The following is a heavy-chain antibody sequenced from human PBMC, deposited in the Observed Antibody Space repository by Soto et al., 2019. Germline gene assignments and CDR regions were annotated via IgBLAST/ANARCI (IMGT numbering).Heavy chain of an antibody. V-gene: IGHV3-21*01. CDR3: ARAKTGDLDY. Sequence: GGSLRLSCAASGFTFRSYSMNWVRQAPGKGLEWVSSISSSSSYIYYADSVKGRFTISRDTAKNSLYLQMNSLRAEDTAVYYCARAKTGDLDYWGQGTLVTVSS. D-gene: IGHD7-27*01. CDR1: GFTFRSYS. J-gene: IGHJ4*02. CDR2: ISSSSSYI.